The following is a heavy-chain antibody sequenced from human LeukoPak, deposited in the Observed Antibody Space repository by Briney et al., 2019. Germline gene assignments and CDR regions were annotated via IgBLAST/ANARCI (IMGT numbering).Heavy chain of an antibody. D-gene: IGHD3-3*01. Sequence: GGSLRLSCAASGFTVSSNYMSWVRQAPGKGLEWVSVIYSGGSTYYADPVRGRFTISRDNSKNTLYLQMNSLRAEDTAVYYCARARTLDFWSGEFDYWGQGTLVTVSS. CDR1: GFTVSSNY. CDR3: ARARTLDFWSGEFDY. J-gene: IGHJ4*02. V-gene: IGHV3-53*01. CDR2: IYSGGST.